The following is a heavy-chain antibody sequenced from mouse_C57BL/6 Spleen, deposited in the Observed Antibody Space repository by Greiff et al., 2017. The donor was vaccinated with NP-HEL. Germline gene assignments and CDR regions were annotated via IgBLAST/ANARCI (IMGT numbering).Heavy chain of an antibody. CDR2: IDPSDSYT. D-gene: IGHD4-1*01. V-gene: IGHV1-59*01. J-gene: IGHJ2*01. CDR3: ARSGTRSYFDY. Sequence: QVQLQQPGAELVRPGTSVKLSCKASGYTFTSYWMHWVKQRPGQGLEWIGVIDPSDSYTNYNQKFKGKATLTVDTSSSTAYMQLSSLTSEDSAVYYCARSGTRSYFDYWGQGTTLTVSS. CDR1: GYTFTSYW.